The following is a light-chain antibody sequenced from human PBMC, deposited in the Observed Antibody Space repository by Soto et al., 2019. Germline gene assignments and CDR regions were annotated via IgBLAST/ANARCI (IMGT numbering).Light chain of an antibody. Sequence: DIQMTQSPSSLSASVGDRVTITCRASQGISNYLPWYQQKPGKVPKLLIYAASTLQSGVPSRFSGSGSGTDFTLTISSLQPEDVATYYCQKYNSAPPYTFGQGTKLEIK. J-gene: IGKJ2*01. V-gene: IGKV1-27*01. CDR2: AAS. CDR1: QGISNY. CDR3: QKYNSAPPYT.